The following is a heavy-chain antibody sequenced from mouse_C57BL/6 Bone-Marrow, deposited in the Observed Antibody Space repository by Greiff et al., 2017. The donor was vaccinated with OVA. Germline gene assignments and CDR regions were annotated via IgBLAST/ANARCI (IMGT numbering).Heavy chain of an antibody. CDR2: INPNNGGT. J-gene: IGHJ2*01. V-gene: IGHV1-26*01. D-gene: IGHD2-2*01. CDR1: GYTFTDYY. CDR3: ARNLWFYFDY. Sequence: VQLQQSGPELVKPGASVKISCKASGYTFTDYYMNWVKQSHGKSLEWIGDINPNNGGTSYNQKFKGKATLTVDKSSSTAYMELRSLTSEDSAVYYCARNLWFYFDYWGQGTTLTVSS.